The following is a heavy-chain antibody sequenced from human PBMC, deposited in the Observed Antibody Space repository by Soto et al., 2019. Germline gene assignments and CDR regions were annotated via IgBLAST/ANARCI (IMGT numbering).Heavy chain of an antibody. V-gene: IGHV3-23*01. CDR3: AKDGRRSSSWYGAFDI. D-gene: IGHD6-13*01. J-gene: IGHJ3*02. CDR1: GFPFSSYA. Sequence: GGSLRRSCAASGFPFSSYAMSWVRQAPGKGLAWVSAISGSGGSTYYADSVKGRFTISRDNSKNTLYLQMNSLRAEDTAVYYCAKDGRRSSSWYGAFDIWGQGTMFTVSS. CDR2: ISGSGGST.